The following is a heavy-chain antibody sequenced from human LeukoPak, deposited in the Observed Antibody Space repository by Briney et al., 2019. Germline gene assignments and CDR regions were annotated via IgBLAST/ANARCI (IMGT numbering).Heavy chain of an antibody. CDR3: ARYVVVPAAMYYYYYGMDV. D-gene: IGHD2-2*01. Sequence: ASVKVSCKASGYTLTSYGISWVRQAPGQGLEWMGWISAYNGNTNYAQKLQGRVTMTTDTSTSTAYMELRSLRSDDTAVYYCARYVVVPAAMYYYYYGMDVWDQGTTVTVSS. V-gene: IGHV1-18*01. J-gene: IGHJ6*02. CDR1: GYTLTSYG. CDR2: ISAYNGNT.